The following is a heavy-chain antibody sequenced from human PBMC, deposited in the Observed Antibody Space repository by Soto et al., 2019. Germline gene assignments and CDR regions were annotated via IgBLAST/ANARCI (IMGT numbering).Heavy chain of an antibody. J-gene: IGHJ3*02. V-gene: IGHV3-53*04. CDR1: GFSVSSNF. D-gene: IGHD6-13*01. CDR2: IYSGGST. CDR3: ARDRIPATGNWGFDI. Sequence: PGGSLRLSCAASGFSVSSNFINWVRHAPGKGLEWVSVIYSGGSTYYADSVKGRFTISRHNSENTLYLQMNSLRPEDTAVYYCARDRIPATGNWGFDIWGKGTMVTVSS.